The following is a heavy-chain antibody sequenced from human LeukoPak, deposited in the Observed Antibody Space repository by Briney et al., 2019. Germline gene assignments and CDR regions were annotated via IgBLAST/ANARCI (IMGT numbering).Heavy chain of an antibody. CDR1: GGSISSYY. V-gene: IGHV4-59*12. Sequence: SETLSLTCTVSGGSISSYYWSWVRQPPGKGLEWSGYIYYSGSTNYNPSLKSRVTISVDTSKNQFSLKLSSVTAADTAVYYCARGRITMVRGVRGHYYYMDVWGKGTTVTVSS. J-gene: IGHJ6*03. CDR2: IYYSGST. D-gene: IGHD3-10*01. CDR3: ARGRITMVRGVRGHYYYMDV.